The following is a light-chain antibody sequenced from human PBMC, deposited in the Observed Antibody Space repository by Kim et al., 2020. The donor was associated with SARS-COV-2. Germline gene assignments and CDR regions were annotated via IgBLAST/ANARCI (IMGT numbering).Light chain of an antibody. CDR1: SGGIASNY. Sequence: GKTVTIPCTRSSGGIASNYVQWYQQRPGSAPTTVIYEDNQRPSGVPDRFSGSIDSSSNSASLTISGLKTEDEADYYCQSYDSSNQVFGGGTQLTVL. CDR2: EDN. V-gene: IGLV6-57*03. J-gene: IGLJ2*01. CDR3: QSYDSSNQV.